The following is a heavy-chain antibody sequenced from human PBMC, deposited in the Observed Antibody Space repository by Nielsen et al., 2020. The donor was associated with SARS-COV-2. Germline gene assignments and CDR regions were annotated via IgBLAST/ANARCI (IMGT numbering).Heavy chain of an antibody. CDR3: ARGGDTVVTPLDY. Sequence: GESLKISCAASGFTFSSYAMSWVRQAPGKGLEWVSVIYSGGSSTYYADSVKGRFTISRDNAKNSLYLQMNSLRAEDTAVYYCARGGDTVVTPLDYWGQGTLVTVSS. CDR2: IYSGGSST. J-gene: IGHJ4*02. D-gene: IGHD4-23*01. CDR1: GFTFSSYA. V-gene: IGHV3-23*03.